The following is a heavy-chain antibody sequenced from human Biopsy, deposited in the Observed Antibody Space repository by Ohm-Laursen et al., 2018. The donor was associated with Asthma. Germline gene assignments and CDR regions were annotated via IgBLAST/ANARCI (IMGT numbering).Heavy chain of an antibody. CDR1: GFSFNSYG. V-gene: IGHV3-33*05. J-gene: IGHJ4*02. CDR2: MPFDGRQT. Sequence: SLRLSCTASGFSFNSYGMHWVRQAPGKGLEWVAVMPFDGRQTYYADSVKGRFTISRDNSKNTLYLQMNSLRAEDTAVYYCARKARHGDYDFDYWGQGTLVTVSS. D-gene: IGHD4-17*01. CDR3: ARKARHGDYDFDY.